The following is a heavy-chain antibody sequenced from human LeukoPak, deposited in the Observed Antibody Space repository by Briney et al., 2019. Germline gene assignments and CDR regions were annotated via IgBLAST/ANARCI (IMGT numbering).Heavy chain of an antibody. D-gene: IGHD6-6*01. J-gene: IGHJ4*02. V-gene: IGHV3-23*01. CDR1: GFTFSSYA. CDR3: AKAEYSSSSGPIDY. Sequence: GGSLRLSCAASGFTFSSYAMSWVRQAPGKGLEWVSAISGSGGSTYYADSVKGRFTISRDNSKNTLYLQMNSLRAEDTAVYYCAKAEYSSSSGPIDYWGQGTLVTVSS. CDR2: ISGSGGST.